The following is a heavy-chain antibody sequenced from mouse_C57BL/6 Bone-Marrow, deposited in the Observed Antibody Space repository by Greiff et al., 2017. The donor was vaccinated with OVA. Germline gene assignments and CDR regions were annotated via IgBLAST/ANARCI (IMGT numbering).Heavy chain of an antibody. CDR1: GFTFSDAW. CDR2: IRNKANNHAT. J-gene: IGHJ2*01. V-gene: IGHV6-6*01. CDR3: TRDFDY. Sequence: EVKVEESGGGLVQPGGSMKLSCAASGFTFSDAWMDWVRQSPEKGLEWVAEIRNKANNHATYYAESVKGRFTISRDDSKSSVYLQMNSVRAEDTGIYYCTRDFDYWGQGTTLTGSS.